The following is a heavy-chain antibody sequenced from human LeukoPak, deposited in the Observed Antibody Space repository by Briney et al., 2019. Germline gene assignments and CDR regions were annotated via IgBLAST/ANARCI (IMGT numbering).Heavy chain of an antibody. CDR1: GYSFTSYW. V-gene: IGHV5-51*01. Sequence: GESLKISCKGSGYSFTSYWIGWVRQMPGKGLEWMGIIYPGDSDTRYSPSFQGQVTISADKSISTAYLQWSSLKASDTAMYYCASVTRYYFSSSSHFDYWGQGTLVTVSS. J-gene: IGHJ4*02. CDR2: IYPGDSDT. CDR3: ASVTRYYFSSSSHFDY. D-gene: IGHD6-6*01.